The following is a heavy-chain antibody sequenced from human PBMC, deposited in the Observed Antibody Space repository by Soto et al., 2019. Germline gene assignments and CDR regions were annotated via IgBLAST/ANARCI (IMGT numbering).Heavy chain of an antibody. CDR2: IYSGGST. D-gene: IGHD5-18*01. Sequence: EVQLVESGGGLVQPGGSLRLSCAASGFTVSTNFMTWVRQAPGKGLEWVSVIYSGGSTFYADSVKGRFTITRDNSENTLYFQMNSLRAEDTAVYYCARAKMQLWPNYYDDGLDVWGLGTTVTVSS. CDR1: GFTVSTNF. CDR3: ARAKMQLWPNYYDDGLDV. V-gene: IGHV3-66*01. J-gene: IGHJ6*02.